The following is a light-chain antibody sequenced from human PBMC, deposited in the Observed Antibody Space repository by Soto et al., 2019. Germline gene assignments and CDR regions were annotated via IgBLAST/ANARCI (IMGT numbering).Light chain of an antibody. CDR3: SSYTTTSTPFV. V-gene: IGLV2-14*03. CDR1: SSDVGGYNP. J-gene: IGLJ1*01. Sequence: QSALTQPASVSGSPGQSITISCTATSSDVGGYNPVSWFQKHPGQAPKLIIYDVSHRPSGVSNRFSGSKSAYTASLTISGLQAEDEADYYCSSYTTTSTPFVFGSGTKV. CDR2: DVS.